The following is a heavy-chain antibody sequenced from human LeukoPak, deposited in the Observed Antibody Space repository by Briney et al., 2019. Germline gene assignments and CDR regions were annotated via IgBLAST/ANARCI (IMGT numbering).Heavy chain of an antibody. CDR2: IYYSGSA. V-gene: IGHV4-30-4*01. CDR1: GGSISSGDYY. J-gene: IGHJ4*02. D-gene: IGHD3-10*01. CDR3: ARGPYGSGSYLR. Sequence: SETLSLTCTVSGGSISSGDYYWSWIRQPPGKGLEWIGYIYYSGSAYYNPSLKSRVTISVDTSKNQFSLKLSSVTAADTAVYYCARGPYGSGSYLRWGQGTLVTVSS.